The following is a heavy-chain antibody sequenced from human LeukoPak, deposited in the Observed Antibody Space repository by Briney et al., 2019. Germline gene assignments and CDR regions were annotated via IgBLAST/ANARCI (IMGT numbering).Heavy chain of an antibody. CDR3: ARVGIAAAGDD. D-gene: IGHD6-13*01. CDR1: GYXFTDYY. Sequence: ASVKVSCMASGYXFTDYYILWVRQAPGQGLEWMGWINPNTGDTSYAQKFQGRVTMTRDTSISTAYMEFSSLRSDDTAMFYCARVGIAAAGDDWGQGTLVTVSS. V-gene: IGHV1-2*02. CDR2: INPNTGDT. J-gene: IGHJ4*02.